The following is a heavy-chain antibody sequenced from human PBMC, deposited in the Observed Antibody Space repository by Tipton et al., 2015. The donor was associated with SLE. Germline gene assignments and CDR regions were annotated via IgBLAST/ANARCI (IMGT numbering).Heavy chain of an antibody. CDR2: IYTSGST. V-gene: IGHV4-61*05. D-gene: IGHD4-17*01. Sequence: TLSLTCTVSGDSISSSDFKWAWIRQAPGKELEWIVYIYTSGSTKYSPSLESRVTISVDTSKNQCSLKLRSVTAADTAVYYCASPGDYNRGAFIIWGQGTMVTVSS. CDR1: GDSISSSDFK. J-gene: IGHJ3*02. CDR3: ASPGDYNRGAFII.